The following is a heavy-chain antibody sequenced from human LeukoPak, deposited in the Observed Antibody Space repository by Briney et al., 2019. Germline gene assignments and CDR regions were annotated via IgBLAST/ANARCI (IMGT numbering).Heavy chain of an antibody. CDR2: ISYDGSNK. CDR3: ARVGGRGSIGGDC. J-gene: IGHJ4*02. V-gene: IGHV3-30*03. Sequence: GGSLRLSCAASGFTFSSYGMHWVRQAPGKGLEWVVFISYDGSNKYCADSVKGRFTISRDNAKNTLYLQMNSLRAEDTAMYFCARVGGRGSIGGDCWGQGTLVTVSS. D-gene: IGHD3-10*01. CDR1: GFTFSSYG.